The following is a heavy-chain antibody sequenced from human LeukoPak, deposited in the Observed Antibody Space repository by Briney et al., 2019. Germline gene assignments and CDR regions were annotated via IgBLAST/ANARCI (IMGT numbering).Heavy chain of an antibody. Sequence: GGSLRLSCAASGFTFSSYEMNWVRQAPGKGLEWVSSISSSSSYIYYADSVKGRFTISRDNAKNSLYLQMNSLRAEDTAVYYCARVMDDSSGGDAFDIWGQGTMVTVSS. CDR2: ISSSSSYI. CDR3: ARVMDDSSGGDAFDI. CDR1: GFTFSSYE. J-gene: IGHJ3*02. V-gene: IGHV3-21*01. D-gene: IGHD3-22*01.